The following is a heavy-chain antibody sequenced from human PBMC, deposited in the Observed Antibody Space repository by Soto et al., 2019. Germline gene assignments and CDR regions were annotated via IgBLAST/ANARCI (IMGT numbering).Heavy chain of an antibody. D-gene: IGHD2-15*01. J-gene: IGHJ3*02. CDR2: ISGSGGST. Sequence: PGGSLRLSCAASGFTFSSYAMSWVRQAPGKGLEWVSAISGSGGSTYYADSVKGRFTISRDNSKNTLYLQMNSLRAEDTAVYYCANGGPFSGGSCYSWGSAVDIWGQGTMVTVSS. CDR3: ANGGPFSGGSCYSWGSAVDI. CDR1: GFTFSSYA. V-gene: IGHV3-23*01.